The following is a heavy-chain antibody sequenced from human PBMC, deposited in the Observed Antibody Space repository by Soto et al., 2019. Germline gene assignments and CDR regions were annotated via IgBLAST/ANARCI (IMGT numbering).Heavy chain of an antibody. CDR2: IYYNGNT. Sequence: SETLSLTCAVEGGSFNDDYWSWVRQPPGKGLECIWNIYYNGNTKYNPSLKSRVTMLLDTSKNQFSLRLISVTAADTAKYFCAREGNLGRWLQPLDFWGQGTLVTVS. D-gene: IGHD5-12*01. J-gene: IGHJ4*02. CDR1: GGSFNDDY. V-gene: IGHV4-34*11. CDR3: AREGNLGRWLQPLDF.